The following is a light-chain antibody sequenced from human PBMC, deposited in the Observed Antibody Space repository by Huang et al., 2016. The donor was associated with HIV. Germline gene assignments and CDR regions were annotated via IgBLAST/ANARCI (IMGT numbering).Light chain of an antibody. V-gene: IGKV3-15*01. CDR3: QQYNVWPYT. CDR1: QSIGKN. CDR2: GVS. Sequence: VMTQSPVTLSVSPGENATLSCRASQSIGKNLAWFQQRPGQPPSLLIYGVSSRGTGTPARFNDSVSGTEFSLTITSLQSEDFTVYYCQQYNVWPYTFGQGTTLEIK. J-gene: IGKJ2*01.